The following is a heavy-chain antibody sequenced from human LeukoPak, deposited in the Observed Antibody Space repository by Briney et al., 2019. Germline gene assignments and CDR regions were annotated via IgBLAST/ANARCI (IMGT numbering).Heavy chain of an antibody. D-gene: IGHD2-15*01. CDR1: GYTFTDHY. CDR2: INPNSGDT. CDR3: ARDMWDLLSDYYYDY. J-gene: IGHJ4*02. Sequence: ASVKVSCKASGYTFTDHYLNWLRQAPGQGLERMGRINPNSGDTKYADKFQGRVIMTRDTSTSTAYMELNGLRSDDTASYYCARDMWDLLSDYYYDYWGQGTLVTVSS. V-gene: IGHV1-2*06.